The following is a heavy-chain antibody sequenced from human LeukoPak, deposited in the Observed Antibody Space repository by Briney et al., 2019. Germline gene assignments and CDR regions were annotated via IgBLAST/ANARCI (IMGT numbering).Heavy chain of an antibody. J-gene: IGHJ4*02. CDR1: GGSISSSSYY. D-gene: IGHD6-13*01. CDR3: ARAPPRIAAAVHFDY. CDR2: IYYSGST. V-gene: IGHV4-39*07. Sequence: SETLSLTCTVSGGSISSSSYYWGWIRQPPGKGLEWIGSIYYSGSTYYNPSLKSRVTISVDTSKNQFSLKLSSVTAADTAVYYCARAPPRIAAAVHFDYWGQGTLVTVSS.